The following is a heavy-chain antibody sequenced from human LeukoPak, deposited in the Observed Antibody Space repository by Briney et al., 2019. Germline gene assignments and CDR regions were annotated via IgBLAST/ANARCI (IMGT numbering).Heavy chain of an antibody. V-gene: IGHV3-7*01. Sequence: PGWSLRLSCAASGFTFSSYWMQWVRQAPGKGLEWVATIKEDGSDKYYAGFVKGRFTVSRDNAKNTLYLQMDSLRAEDTAVYYCAKGGGWSAGDYWGQGTLVTVSS. CDR3: AKGGGWSAGDY. J-gene: IGHJ4*02. D-gene: IGHD6-19*01. CDR2: IKEDGSDK. CDR1: GFTFSSYW.